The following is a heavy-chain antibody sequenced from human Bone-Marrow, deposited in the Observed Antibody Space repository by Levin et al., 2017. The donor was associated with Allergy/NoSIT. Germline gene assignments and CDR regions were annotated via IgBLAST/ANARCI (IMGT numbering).Heavy chain of an antibody. CDR3: ARDFDHYASGSYW. V-gene: IGHV1-18*04. CDR1: GYSFTSYG. CDR2: ISGHDGHT. Sequence: ASVKVSCKAEGYSFTSYGISWLRQAPGHGLEWVGWISGHDGHTNYAQEFQGRVTLTTDPYTKTVHMDLRSLTSDDTAVYYCARDFDHYASGSYWWGQGTLVTVSS. J-gene: IGHJ4*02. D-gene: IGHD3-10*01.